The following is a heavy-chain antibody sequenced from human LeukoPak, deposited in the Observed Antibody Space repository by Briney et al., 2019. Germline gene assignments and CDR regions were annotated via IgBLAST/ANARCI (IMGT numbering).Heavy chain of an antibody. V-gene: IGHV3-7*03. CDR3: ARDQYDTWSRRGNFDS. CDR2: IKLDGSEK. Sequence: GGSLRLSCVASGFTFGKYWMSWVRQAPGKGLEWVANIKLDGSEKNYVDSVKGRFTISRDNTKNSLYLQMNSLRVEDTAAFYCARDQYDTWSRRGNFDSWGQGTLVIVSS. J-gene: IGHJ4*02. CDR1: GFTFGKYW. D-gene: IGHD3-3*01.